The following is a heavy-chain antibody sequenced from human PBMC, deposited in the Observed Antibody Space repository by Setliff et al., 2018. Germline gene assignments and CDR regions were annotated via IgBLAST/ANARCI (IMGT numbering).Heavy chain of an antibody. CDR3: VRDSSADYYDNDYFKY. J-gene: IGHJ1*01. Sequence: RLSCAASGFTFRGFAMHWVRQAPGKGLEWVAFIRHDESDIYYTNSVKGRFTVSRDNSKNTLYLQMNILRPEDTALYYCVRDSSADYYDNDYFKYWGQGARVTVSS. V-gene: IGHV3-30*02. D-gene: IGHD2-21*02. CDR2: IRHDESDI. CDR1: GFTFRGFA.